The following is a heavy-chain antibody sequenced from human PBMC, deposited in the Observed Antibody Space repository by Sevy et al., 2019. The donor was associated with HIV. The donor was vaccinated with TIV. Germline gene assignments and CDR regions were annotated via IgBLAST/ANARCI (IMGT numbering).Heavy chain of an antibody. CDR3: ARDSSDYGGNSELFDP. V-gene: IGHV3-48*01. J-gene: IGHJ5*02. CDR2: ISSSSSTI. CDR1: GFTFSSYS. D-gene: IGHD4-17*01. Sequence: WGSLRLSCAASGFTFSSYSMNWVRQAPGKGLEWVSYISSSSSTIYYADSVKGRFTISRDNAKNSLYLQMNSLRAEDTAVYYCARDSSDYGGNSELFDPWGQGTLVTVSS.